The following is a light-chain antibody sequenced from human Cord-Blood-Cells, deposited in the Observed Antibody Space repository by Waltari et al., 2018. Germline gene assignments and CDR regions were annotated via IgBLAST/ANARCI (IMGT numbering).Light chain of an antibody. V-gene: IGKV3-15*01. CDR1: QSVSSN. J-gene: IGKJ1*01. CDR2: GAS. Sequence: DIVMTQSPATLSVSPGERATLSCRASQSVSSNLAWYQQKPGQAHRLLIYGASTRATGIPARFSGSGSGTEFTPTISSLQSEDFAVYYCQQYNNWPPWTFGQGTKVEIK. CDR3: QQYNNWPPWT.